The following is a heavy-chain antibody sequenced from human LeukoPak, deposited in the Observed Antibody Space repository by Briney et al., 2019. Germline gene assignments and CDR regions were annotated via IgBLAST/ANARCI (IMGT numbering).Heavy chain of an antibody. CDR1: GFSLSTSGVG. V-gene: IGHV2-5*01. Sequence: SGPTLVKPTQTLTLTCTFSGFSLSTSGVGVGWIRRPPGKALEWLALIYWNDDKRYSPSLKSRLTITKDTSKNQVVLTMTNMDPVDAATYYCAHDVGLFIFDYWGQGTLVTVSS. CDR3: AHDVGLFIFDY. D-gene: IGHD3-10*01. CDR2: IYWNDDK. J-gene: IGHJ4*02.